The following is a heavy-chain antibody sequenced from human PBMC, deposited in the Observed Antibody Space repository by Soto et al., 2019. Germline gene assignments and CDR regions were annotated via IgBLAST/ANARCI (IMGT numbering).Heavy chain of an antibody. V-gene: IGHV1-69*01. D-gene: IGHD3-22*01. CDR1: GDTFSSYA. Sequence: QVQLVQSGAEVKQPGSSVKVSCKASGDTFSSYAISWVRQAPGQGLEWMGGIIPIFGTANYAQKFQGRVTITADESTSTAYMELSSLRSEDTAVYYCARDGSGYRSRASPRDVWGQGTTVTVSS. J-gene: IGHJ6*02. CDR2: IIPIFGTA. CDR3: ARDGSGYRSRASPRDV.